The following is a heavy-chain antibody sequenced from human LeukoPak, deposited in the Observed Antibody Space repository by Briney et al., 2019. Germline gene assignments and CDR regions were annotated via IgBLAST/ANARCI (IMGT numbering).Heavy chain of an antibody. CDR2: ISAYNGNT. D-gene: IGHD2-15*01. CDR1: GYTFTSYG. J-gene: IGHJ6*03. CDR3: ARGSGGKGDGYYYMDV. V-gene: IGHV1-18*01. Sequence: ASVKVSCKASGYTFTSYGISWVRQAPGQGLGWMGWISAYNGNTNYAQKLRGRVTMTTDTSTSTAYMELRSLRSDDTAVYYCARGSGGKGDGYYYMDVWGKGTTVTVSS.